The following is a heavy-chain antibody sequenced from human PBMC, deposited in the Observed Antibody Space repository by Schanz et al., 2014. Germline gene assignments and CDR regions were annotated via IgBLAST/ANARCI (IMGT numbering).Heavy chain of an antibody. V-gene: IGHV3-23*04. D-gene: IGHD5-12*01. Sequence: EVQLVESGGCLVQPGGSLTLSCAASGFTFSSYLMSWVRQAPGKGLEWVSGIGGSGGSTDYADSVKGRFTISRDNSKNTVHLQMNSLRAEDTAVYFCARDGGRDGYNLAFDVWGQGTLVTV. CDR3: ARDGGRDGYNLAFDV. CDR1: GFTFSSYL. CDR2: IGGSGGST. J-gene: IGHJ3*01.